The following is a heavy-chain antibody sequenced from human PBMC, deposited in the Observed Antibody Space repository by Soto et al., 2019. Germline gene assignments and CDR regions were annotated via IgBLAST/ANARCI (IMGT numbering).Heavy chain of an antibody. CDR1: GFTFSSYS. Sequence: EVQLVESGGGLVKPGGSLGLSCAASGFTFSSYSMNWVRQAPGKGLEWVSSISSSSSYIYYADSVKGRFTISRDNAKNSLYLQMNSLRAEHTAVSYCAREVGGEYYDSSGYSAFDIWGQETMVTVSS. J-gene: IGHJ3*02. D-gene: IGHD3-22*01. CDR2: ISSSSSYI. V-gene: IGHV3-21*01. CDR3: AREVGGEYYDSSGYSAFDI.